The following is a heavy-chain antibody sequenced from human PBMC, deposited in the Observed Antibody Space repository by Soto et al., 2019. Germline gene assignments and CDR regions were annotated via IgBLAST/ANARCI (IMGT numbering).Heavy chain of an antibody. CDR3: TSGMSGSSSPLY. V-gene: IGHV3-53*04. D-gene: IGHD2-2*01. J-gene: IGHJ4*02. CDR1: GFTVSSNY. CDR2: IYTDDST. Sequence: GGSLRLSCAASGFTVSSNYMSWVRQAPGKGLEWLSVIYTDDSTYYADSVKGRFTISRHHSKNTLYLQMNSLRAEDTAVYYCTSGMSGSSSPLYWGQGTLVTVSS.